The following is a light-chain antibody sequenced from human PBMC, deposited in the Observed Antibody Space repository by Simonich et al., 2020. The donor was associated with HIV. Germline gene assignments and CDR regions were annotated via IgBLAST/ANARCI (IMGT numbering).Light chain of an antibody. CDR3: QQYYSTPYT. Sequence: DIVMTQSPDSLAVSLGERATINCKSSQSLLYISNNKNYLAWYQQKPGLPPKLLIYWASTRESGVPDRFSGSGSGTDFTLTISSLQAEDVAVYYCQQYYSTPYTFGQGTKLEIK. CDR1: QSLLYISNNKNY. CDR2: WAS. J-gene: IGKJ2*01. V-gene: IGKV4-1*01.